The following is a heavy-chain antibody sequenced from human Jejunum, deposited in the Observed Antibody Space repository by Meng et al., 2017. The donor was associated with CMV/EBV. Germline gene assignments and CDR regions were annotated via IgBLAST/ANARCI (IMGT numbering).Heavy chain of an antibody. CDR1: FSSHS. V-gene: IGHV3-21*01. Sequence: FSSHSMNWVRQAPGKGLEWVSAISRSSNNIYYADSVKGRFTISRDNAKNSLYLQMNSLRGEDTAVYYCSSCGGDCFYNNYYGMDFWGQGTTVTVSS. CDR3: SSCGGDCFYNNYYGMDF. J-gene: IGHJ6*02. CDR2: ISRSSNNI. D-gene: IGHD2-21*01.